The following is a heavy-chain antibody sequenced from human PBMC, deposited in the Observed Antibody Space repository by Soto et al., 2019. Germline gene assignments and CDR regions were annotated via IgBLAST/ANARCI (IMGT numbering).Heavy chain of an antibody. CDR3: ARGGRIVDTGIGYYYYHAMDV. D-gene: IGHD5-18*01. Sequence: GASVKVSCKASGYTFTSYYIHWVRQAPGQGLEWMGIFNPTGDTAGYAQKLQGRVTMTRDTSTGTAYMELGSLRSEDTAVYYCARGGRIVDTGIGYYYYHAMDVWGQGTTVTVSS. CDR1: GYTFTSYY. CDR2: FNPTGDTA. V-gene: IGHV1-46*01. J-gene: IGHJ6*02.